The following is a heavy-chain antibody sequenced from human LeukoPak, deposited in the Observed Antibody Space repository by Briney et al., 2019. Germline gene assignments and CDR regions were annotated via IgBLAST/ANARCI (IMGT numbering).Heavy chain of an antibody. D-gene: IGHD6-19*01. V-gene: IGHV3-21*01. Sequence: GGSLRLSCAASGFTFSSYSMNWVRQAPGKGLEWVSSISSSSSYIYYADSVKGRFTVSRDNAKNSLYLQMNSLTAEDTAVYYCARNLNSPIAVAGSDYWGQGTLVTVSS. CDR2: ISSSSSYI. J-gene: IGHJ4*02. CDR3: ARNLNSPIAVAGSDY. CDR1: GFTFSSYS.